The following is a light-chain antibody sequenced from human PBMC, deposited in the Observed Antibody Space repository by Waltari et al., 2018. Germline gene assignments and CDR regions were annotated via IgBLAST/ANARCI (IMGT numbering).Light chain of an antibody. V-gene: IGKV1-39*01. Sequence: DIQVTQSPSSLSGSLGDRISISCRTSQSVSSSFNWYHQRPGEAPKLLIYSASRVQTGVPPRFSGSGSGTEFTLTISSLRPEDCGTYYCQQTYSFPLTFGGGTKV. CDR2: SAS. CDR3: QQTYSFPLT. CDR1: QSVSSS. J-gene: IGKJ4*01.